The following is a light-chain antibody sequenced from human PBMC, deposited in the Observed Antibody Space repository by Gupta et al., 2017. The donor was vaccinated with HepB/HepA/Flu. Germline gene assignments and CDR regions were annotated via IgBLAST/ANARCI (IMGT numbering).Light chain of an antibody. CDR2: DVS. Sequence: QSALTQPASVSGSPGQSITISCSGTSSDVGGYNYVSWYQQHPGKAPKLMIYDVSNRPSGVSYRFSGSKSGNTASLTISGLQAEDEADYYCSSYTGSSLILGGGTKLTVL. V-gene: IGLV2-14*03. CDR1: SSDVGGYNY. CDR3: SSYTGSSLI. J-gene: IGLJ2*01.